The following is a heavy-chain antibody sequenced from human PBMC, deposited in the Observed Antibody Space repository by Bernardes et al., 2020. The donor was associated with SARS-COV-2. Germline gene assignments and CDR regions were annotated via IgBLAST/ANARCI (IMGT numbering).Heavy chain of an antibody. CDR1: GFTFSDYY. CDR2: ISDNGRTT. Sequence: GGSLRLSCVASGFTFSDYYMTWIRQTPGGGLEWVSYISDNGRTTYYGDSVKGRFTISRDNVNHSLYLQLASLRPEDTAVYYCARVARSIDDAFDFWGQGTMVSVSS. J-gene: IGHJ3*01. D-gene: IGHD2-15*01. V-gene: IGHV3-11*01. CDR3: ARVARSIDDAFDF.